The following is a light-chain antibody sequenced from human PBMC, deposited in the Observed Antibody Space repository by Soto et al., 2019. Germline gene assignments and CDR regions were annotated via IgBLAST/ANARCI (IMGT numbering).Light chain of an antibody. Sequence: EIVLTQSPGTLSLSPGERATLSCRASQSVSSSFLAWYQQKPGQAPRLLIYGASSRATGIPDRFSGSGSGTDFTTTISRLEPEDLAVYYCQQYDSSPWTFGQGTKVEIK. CDR3: QQYDSSPWT. V-gene: IGKV3-20*01. J-gene: IGKJ1*01. CDR1: QSVSSSF. CDR2: GAS.